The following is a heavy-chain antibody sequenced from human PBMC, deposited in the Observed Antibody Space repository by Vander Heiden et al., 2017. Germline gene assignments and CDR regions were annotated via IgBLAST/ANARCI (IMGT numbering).Heavy chain of an antibody. D-gene: IGHD1-26*01. CDR3: ARDRDRRLYSGSYLYYYYGMDV. Sequence: SSYAMHWVRQAPGKGLEWVAVISYDGSNKYYADSVKGRFTISRDNSKNTLYLQMNSLRAEDTAVYYCARDRDRRLYSGSYLYYYYGMDVWGQGTTVTVSS. CDR1: SSYA. J-gene: IGHJ6*02. V-gene: IGHV3-30-3*01. CDR2: ISYDGSNK.